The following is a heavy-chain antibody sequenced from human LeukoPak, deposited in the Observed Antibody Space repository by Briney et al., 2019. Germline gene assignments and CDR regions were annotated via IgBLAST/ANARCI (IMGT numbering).Heavy chain of an antibody. CDR2: A. V-gene: IGHV4-59*08. CDR1: GDSVTSSY. Sequence: KPSETLSLTSSVPGDSVTSSYWNWIRQPPGKGLEWIGYANYTPSLRSRLIMSVDTAKNDISLILTSVTAADTAIYYCARLDCIVEGCYNHWGRGTLVTVSS. J-gene: IGHJ4*02. D-gene: IGHD2-15*01. CDR3: ARLDCIVEGCYNH.